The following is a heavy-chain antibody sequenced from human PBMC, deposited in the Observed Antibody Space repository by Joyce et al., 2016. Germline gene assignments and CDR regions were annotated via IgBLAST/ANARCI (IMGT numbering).Heavy chain of an antibody. V-gene: IGHV1-2*06. CDR2: INPKSGGT. D-gene: IGHD2-2*01. J-gene: IGHJ4*02. Sequence: QVQLVQSGAEVKKPGASVKVSCKTSGYTFTGYYLHWVRQAPGQGLEWMGRINPKSGGTNDAQKFQGRVTMTRDTSISTAYMELSRLRSDDTALYYGAKVPTVSRPGYYFDYWGQGTLVTVSS. CDR3: AKVPTVSRPGYYFDY. CDR1: GYTFTGYY.